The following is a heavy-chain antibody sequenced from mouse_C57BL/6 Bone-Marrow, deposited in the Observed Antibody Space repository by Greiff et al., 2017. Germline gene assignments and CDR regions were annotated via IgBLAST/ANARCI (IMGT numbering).Heavy chain of an antibody. V-gene: IGHV14-4*01. CDR3: TTGSSYGWFAY. J-gene: IGHJ3*01. CDR2: IDPENGDT. CDR1: GFTIKDDY. Sequence: VQLKESGAELVRPGASVKLSCTASGFTIKDDYMHWVKQRPEQGLEWIGWIDPENGDTEYASKFQGKATITADTSSNTAYLQLSSLTSEDTAVYYCTTGSSYGWFAYWGQGTLVTVSA. D-gene: IGHD1-1*01.